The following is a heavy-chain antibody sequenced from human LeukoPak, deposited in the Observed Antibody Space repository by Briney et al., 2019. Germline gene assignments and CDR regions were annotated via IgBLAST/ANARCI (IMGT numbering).Heavy chain of an antibody. CDR2: ISSSSSYI. V-gene: IGHV3-21*01. D-gene: IGHD3-10*01. J-gene: IGHJ4*02. CDR1: GFTFSSYT. Sequence: PGGSLRLSCAASGFTFSSYTMNWVRQAPGKGLEWVSSISSSSSYIYYADPVKGRFTISRDNAKNSLYLQMNSLRAEDTAVYYCAREPPFTMVQGVIVGGYFDYWGQGTLVTVSS. CDR3: AREPPFTMVQGVIVGGYFDY.